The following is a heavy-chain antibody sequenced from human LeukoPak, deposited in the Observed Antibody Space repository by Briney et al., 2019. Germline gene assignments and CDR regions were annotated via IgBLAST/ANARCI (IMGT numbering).Heavy chain of an antibody. CDR1: GFTFSSYA. CDR2: ISGSGGGT. J-gene: IGHJ4*02. D-gene: IGHD3-22*01. CDR3: AKSEEVVTTYFDY. V-gene: IGHV3-23*01. Sequence: GGSLRLSCAASGFTFSSYAMSWVRQAPGKGLEWVSAISGSGGGTYYADSVKGRFTISRDNSKNTLYLQMNSLRAEDTAVYYCAKSEEVVTTYFDYWGQGTLVTVFS.